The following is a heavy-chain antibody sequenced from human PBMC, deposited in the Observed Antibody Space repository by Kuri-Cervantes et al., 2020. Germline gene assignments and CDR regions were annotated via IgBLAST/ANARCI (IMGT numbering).Heavy chain of an antibody. CDR1: GFTFKNYE. D-gene: IGHD3-9*01. CDR3: ARQRFDWLSHYYYYYGMDV. CDR2: IRSSGGTI. Sequence: GESLKISCAASGFTFKNYEMHWVRQAPGKGLEWVSNIRSSGGTIYYADSVKGRFTISRDNAKNSLYLQMNSLRAEDTAVYYCARQRFDWLSHYYYYYGMDVWGQGTTVTVSS. V-gene: IGHV3-48*03. J-gene: IGHJ6*02.